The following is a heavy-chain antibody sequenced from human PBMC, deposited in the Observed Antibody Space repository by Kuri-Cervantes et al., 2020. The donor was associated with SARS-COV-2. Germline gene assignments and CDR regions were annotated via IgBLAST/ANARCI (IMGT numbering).Heavy chain of an antibody. CDR2: ISGSGDST. J-gene: IGHJ6*03. CDR3: AKLKRYQLLRYHMDV. CDR1: GFTLSSYS. V-gene: IGHV3-23*01. D-gene: IGHD2-2*01. Sequence: GGSLRLSCTASGFTLSSYSMSWVRQAPGKGLEWVSSISGSGDSTYYGDSVKGRFTISRDDSKNTLFLQMNGLRAEDTAVYYCAKLKRYQLLRYHMDVWGKGTTVTVSS.